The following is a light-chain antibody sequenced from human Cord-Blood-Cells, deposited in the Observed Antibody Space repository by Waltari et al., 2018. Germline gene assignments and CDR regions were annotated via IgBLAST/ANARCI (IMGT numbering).Light chain of an antibody. CDR2: EGS. CDR1: RSDVGRYTL. CDR3: CSYAGSSTLV. V-gene: IGLV2-23*01. J-gene: IGLJ3*02. Sequence: QSALPQPAPVSGSPGQSMPISCPGTRSDVGRYTLVSWYQQHPGKAPKLMIYEGSKRPSGVSNRFSGSKSGNKASLTISGLQAEDEADYYCCSYAGSSTLVFGGGTKLTVL.